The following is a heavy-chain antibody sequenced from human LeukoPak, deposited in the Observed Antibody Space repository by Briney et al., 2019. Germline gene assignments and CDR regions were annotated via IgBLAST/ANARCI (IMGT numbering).Heavy chain of an antibody. V-gene: IGHV1-69*02. J-gene: IGHJ5*02. D-gene: IGHD3-3*01. CDR3: ARRPYYDFWSGYIPNWFDP. CDR1: GGTFISYT. Sequence: SVKVSCKASGGTFISYTISWVRQAPGQGLEWMGRIIPILGIANYAQKFQGRVTITADKSTSTAYMELSSLRSEDTAVYYCARRPYYDFWSGYIPNWFDPWGQGTLVTVSS. CDR2: IIPILGIA.